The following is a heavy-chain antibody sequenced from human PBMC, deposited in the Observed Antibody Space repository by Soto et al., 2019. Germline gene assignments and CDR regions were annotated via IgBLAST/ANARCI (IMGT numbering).Heavy chain of an antibody. CDR2: ISASSTYI. V-gene: IGHV3-21*01. J-gene: IGHJ4*02. CDR3: ARGWLRDQWMY. D-gene: IGHD5-12*01. Sequence: EVQLVESGGGLVKPGGSLRLSCAASGFIFSSYTMNWVRQAPGKGLEWVSSISASSTYIYYADSLKGRFTISRDNAYNSMYLQMNSRRAEDTAVYYCARGWLRDQWMYWGRGALVTVSS. CDR1: GFIFSSYT.